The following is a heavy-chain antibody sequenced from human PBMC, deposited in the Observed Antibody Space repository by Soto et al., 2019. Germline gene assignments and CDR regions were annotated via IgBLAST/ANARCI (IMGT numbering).Heavy chain of an antibody. V-gene: IGHV5-10-1*01. Sequence: GESLTISCKGSGYRFISYLISWVRQMPGKGLEWMGRIDPNDSETKYSPSFEGQDTISADRSFNTAYLEWSSLKAAVIAMYYCASRNCGGDCYSHFDSWGLGALVTVSS. CDR1: GYRFISYL. CDR3: ASRNCGGDCYSHFDS. J-gene: IGHJ4*02. CDR2: IDPNDSET. D-gene: IGHD2-21*02.